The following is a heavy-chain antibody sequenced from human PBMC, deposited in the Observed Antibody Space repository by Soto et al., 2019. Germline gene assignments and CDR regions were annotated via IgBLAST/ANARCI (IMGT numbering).Heavy chain of an antibody. CDR1: GFTFSSYS. CDR2: ISSSSSYI. J-gene: IGHJ4*02. CDR3: ARAMNINYDFWSGTSTLDY. V-gene: IGHV3-21*01. D-gene: IGHD3-3*01. Sequence: GGSLRLSCAASGFTFSSYSMKWVRQAPGKGLEWVSSISSSSSYIYYADSVKGRFTISRDNAKKSLYLQMNSLSAEDTAVYYCARAMNINYDFWSGTSTLDYWGQGTLVTVSS.